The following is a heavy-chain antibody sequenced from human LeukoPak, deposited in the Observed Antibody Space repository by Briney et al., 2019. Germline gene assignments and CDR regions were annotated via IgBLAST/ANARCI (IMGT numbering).Heavy chain of an antibody. J-gene: IGHJ4*02. CDR1: GFTFNNAW. CDR2: IKSKTDGGTT. Sequence: PGGSLRLSCAASGFTFNNAWMSWVRQAPRKGLEWVGRIKSKTDGGTTDYAAPVKGRFTISRDDSKNTLYLQMNSLRAEDTAVYYCARDSFEVPIEYWGQGTLVTVSS. CDR3: ARDSFEVPIEY. V-gene: IGHV3-15*01.